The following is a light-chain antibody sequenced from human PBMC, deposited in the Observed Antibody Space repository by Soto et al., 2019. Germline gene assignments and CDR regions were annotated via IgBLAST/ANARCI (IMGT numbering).Light chain of an antibody. CDR1: QSVLYSSNNKRY. CDR2: WAS. J-gene: IGKJ2*01. V-gene: IGKV4-1*01. CDR3: QQYYSTPYT. Sequence: DIVMTQAPDSLAVSLGERATINCKSSQSVLYSSNNKRYLAWYQQKPGQPPRLLIYWASTRESGVPDRFSGSLSGTDFTLTISSLQAEDVAVYYFQQYYSTPYTFGQGTKLEI.